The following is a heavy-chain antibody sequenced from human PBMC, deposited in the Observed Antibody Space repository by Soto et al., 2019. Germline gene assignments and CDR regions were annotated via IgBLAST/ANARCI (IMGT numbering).Heavy chain of an antibody. J-gene: IGHJ4*02. V-gene: IGHV3-48*03. CDR1: GFTFSSYE. CDR2: ISSSGTGT. Sequence: EMQLVQSGGGLVQPGGSLRLSCAASGFTFSSYEMHWVRQAPGKGLEWISYISSSGTGTYYAESVRGRFTMSRDNTKNSVSLQMYSLRAEDTAIYYCVRDLHEPLAADALREANWGQGTQVTVSS. D-gene: IGHD4-17*01. CDR3: VRDLHEPLAADALREAN.